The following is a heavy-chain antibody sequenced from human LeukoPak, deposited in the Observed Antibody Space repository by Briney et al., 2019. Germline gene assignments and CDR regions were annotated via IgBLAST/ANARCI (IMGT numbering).Heavy chain of an antibody. Sequence: GESLKISCKGSGYSFPNYWIAWVRQMPGKGLEFMRIIYPGDSDTRYSPSFQGQVTISADKSISTAYLQWSSLKASDTAMYYCARPGEQQLVDQFDYWGQGTLVTVSS. CDR3: ARPGEQQLVDQFDY. J-gene: IGHJ4*02. D-gene: IGHD6-13*01. CDR1: GYSFPNYW. V-gene: IGHV5-51*01. CDR2: IYPGDSDT.